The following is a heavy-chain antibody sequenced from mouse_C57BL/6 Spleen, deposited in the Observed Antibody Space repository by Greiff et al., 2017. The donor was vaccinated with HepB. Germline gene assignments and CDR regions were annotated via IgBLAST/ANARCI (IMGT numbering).Heavy chain of an antibody. Sequence: VQLQQPGAELVKPGASVKLSCKASGYTFTSYWMHWVKQRPGQGLEWIGMIHPNSGSTNYNEKFKSKATLTVDNSSSTAYMQLSSLTSEDSAVYYCARQPDYYGSSFDYWGQGTTLTVSS. J-gene: IGHJ2*01. V-gene: IGHV1-64*01. CDR1: GYTFTSYW. D-gene: IGHD1-1*01. CDR3: ARQPDYYGSSFDY. CDR2: IHPNSGST.